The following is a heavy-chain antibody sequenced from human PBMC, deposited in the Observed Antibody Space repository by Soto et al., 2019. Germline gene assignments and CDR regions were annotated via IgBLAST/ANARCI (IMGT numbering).Heavy chain of an antibody. V-gene: IGHV3-23*01. D-gene: IGHD2-15*01. CDR1: GFTFSSYA. CDR2: ISGSGGST. Sequence: GGSLRLSCAASGFTFSSYAMSWVRQAPGKGLEWVSAISGSGGSTYYADSVKGRFTISKDNSKNTLYWQMNSLRAEDTAVYYCAKNIVVVVAATALASDIWGQGTMVTVSS. J-gene: IGHJ3*02. CDR3: AKNIVVVVAATALASDI.